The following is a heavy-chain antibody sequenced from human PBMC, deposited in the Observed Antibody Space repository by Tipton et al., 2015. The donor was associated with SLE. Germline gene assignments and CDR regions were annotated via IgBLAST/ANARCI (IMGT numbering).Heavy chain of an antibody. D-gene: IGHD3-10*01. CDR3: ARGMLTWRGAIVGVDV. V-gene: IGHV4-59*08. CDR2: VYYSGTT. J-gene: IGHJ6*02. Sequence: TLSLTCTVSGGSISSSFWTWIRQPPGKGLEWIGYVYYSGTTKYNPSLKSRVTISVDTSKNQFSLKLTSVTAADTAVYYCARGMLTWRGAIVGVDVWGQGTTVNVS. CDR1: GGSISSSF.